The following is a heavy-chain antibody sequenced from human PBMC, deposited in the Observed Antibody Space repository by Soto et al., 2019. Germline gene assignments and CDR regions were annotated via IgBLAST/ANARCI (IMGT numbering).Heavy chain of an antibody. J-gene: IGHJ5*02. CDR2: ISAYNGNT. CDR1: GGTFSSYA. V-gene: IGHV1-18*01. Sequence: ASVKVSCKASGGTFSSYAISWVRQAPGQGLEWMGGISAYNGNTNYAQKLQGRVTMTTDTSTSTAYMELRSLRSDDTAVYYCAREENYYDSSGPGGWFDPWGQGTLVTVSS. CDR3: AREENYYDSSGPGGWFDP. D-gene: IGHD3-22*01.